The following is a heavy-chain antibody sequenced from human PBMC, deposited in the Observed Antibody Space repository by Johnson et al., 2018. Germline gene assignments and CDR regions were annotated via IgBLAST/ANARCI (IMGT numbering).Heavy chain of an antibody. J-gene: IGHJ4*02. D-gene: IGHD3-10*02. CDR2: ITSSGTTI. CDR1: GFTFSTYT. V-gene: IGHV3-48*01. CDR3: AREGITYDVVIGYYVRGDFDY. Sequence: VQLQESGGGFIQPGGSLTLSCAASGFTFSTYTMSGVRQAPGKGLEWVSDITSSGTTIYYADSVTGRFLTSRDNAKNSLYPQMNSLRPDDTAVYYCAREGITYDVVIGYYVRGDFDYWGQGILVTVSS.